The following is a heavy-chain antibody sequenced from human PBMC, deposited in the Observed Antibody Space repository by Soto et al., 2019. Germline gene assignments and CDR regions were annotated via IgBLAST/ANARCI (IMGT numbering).Heavy chain of an antibody. CDR2: ISYDGSNK. CDR1: GFTFSSYA. CDR3: ARVRVYGSGSYYSYGMDV. J-gene: IGHJ6*02. D-gene: IGHD3-10*01. V-gene: IGHV3-30-3*01. Sequence: QVQLVESGGGVVQPGRSLRLSCAASGFTFSSYAMHWVRQAPGKGLEWVAVISYDGSNKYYADSVKGQFTISRDNSKNTLYLQMNSLRAEETAVYYFARVRVYGSGSYYSYGMDVWGQGTTVTVSS.